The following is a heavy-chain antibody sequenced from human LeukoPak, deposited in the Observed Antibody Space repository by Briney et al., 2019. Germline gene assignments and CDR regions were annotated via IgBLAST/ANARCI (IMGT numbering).Heavy chain of an antibody. CDR1: GFTFSSYG. CDR3: AKGFIAARYFQH. D-gene: IGHD6-6*01. CDR2: IRYDGSNK. Sequence: GGSLRLSCAASGFTFSSYGMHWVRQAPGKGLEWVAIIRYDGSNKYYADSVKGRFTISRDNSKNTLYLQMNSLRAEDTAVYYCAKGFIAARYFQHWGQGTLVTVSS. V-gene: IGHV3-30*02. J-gene: IGHJ1*01.